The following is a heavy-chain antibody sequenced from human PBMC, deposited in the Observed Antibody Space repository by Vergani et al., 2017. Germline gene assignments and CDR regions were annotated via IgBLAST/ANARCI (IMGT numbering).Heavy chain of an antibody. Sequence: EVQLVESGGGLVQPGGSLRLSCAASGLIFSTQWMSWVRQAPGKGLEWVANIKEDGTGKYYVDSVKGRFTISRDNAKNSLYLQMNSLRVEDTAVYYCAREYSSTSGRAFDFWGQGTKVTVSS. CDR1: GLIFSTQW. CDR3: AREYSSTSGRAFDF. J-gene: IGHJ3*01. D-gene: IGHD2-2*01. V-gene: IGHV3-7*01. CDR2: IKEDGTGK.